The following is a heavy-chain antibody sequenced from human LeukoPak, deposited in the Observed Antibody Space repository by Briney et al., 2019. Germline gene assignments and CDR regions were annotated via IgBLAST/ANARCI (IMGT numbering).Heavy chain of an antibody. V-gene: IGHV3-64D*09. D-gene: IGHD2-15*01. Sequence: GGSRRLSCAASGFTFSSYGMHWVRQAPGKGLEYVSDISSNGGITYYADSVKGRFTVSRDNSKNMLYLQMNSLRVEDTAVYYCVKDKYPVVVAATLDYWGQGILVTVSS. J-gene: IGHJ4*02. CDR1: GFTFSSYG. CDR2: ISSNGGIT. CDR3: VKDKYPVVVAATLDY.